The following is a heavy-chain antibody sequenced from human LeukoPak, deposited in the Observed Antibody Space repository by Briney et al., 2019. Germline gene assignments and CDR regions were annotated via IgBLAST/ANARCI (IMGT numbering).Heavy chain of an antibody. V-gene: IGHV3-30*04. CDR2: ISKDGNSQ. CDR3: AGESFDI. Sequence: GGSLRLSCAASGFTFSSYALDWVRQAPGRGLEWVAVISKDGNSQNYADSVKGRFTISRDNSKNTLYLQMNSLRPEDTAVYYCAGESFDIWGQGTTVTVSS. J-gene: IGHJ3*02. CDR1: GFTFSSYA.